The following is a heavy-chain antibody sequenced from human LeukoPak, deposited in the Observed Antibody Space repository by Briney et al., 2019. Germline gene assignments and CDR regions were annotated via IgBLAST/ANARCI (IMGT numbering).Heavy chain of an antibody. CDR1: GFTVSSSY. D-gene: IGHD2-2*01. V-gene: IGHV3-66*01. J-gene: IGHJ4*02. CDR2: IYSGGST. CDR3: ARDSAQASSPFDY. Sequence: GGSLRLSCAASGFTVSSSYMSWVRQAPGKGLEWVSVIYSGGSTYYADSVKGRFTISRDNSKNTLYLQMNSLRAEDTAVYYCARDSAQASSPFDYWGQGTLVTVSS.